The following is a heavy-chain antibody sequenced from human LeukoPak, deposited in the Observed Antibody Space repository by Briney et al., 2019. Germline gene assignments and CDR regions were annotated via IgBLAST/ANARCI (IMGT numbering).Heavy chain of an antibody. CDR2: IYYSGST. J-gene: IGHJ3*02. Sequence: SQTLSLTCTVSGGSISSGGYYWSWIRQPPGKGLEWIGSIYYSGSTYYNPSLKSRVTISVDTSKNQFSLKLSSVTAADTAVYYCARHVMGYYYDSSGYPHAFDIWGQGTMVTVSS. CDR1: GGSISSGGYY. D-gene: IGHD3-22*01. CDR3: ARHVMGYYYDSSGYPHAFDI. V-gene: IGHV4-39*01.